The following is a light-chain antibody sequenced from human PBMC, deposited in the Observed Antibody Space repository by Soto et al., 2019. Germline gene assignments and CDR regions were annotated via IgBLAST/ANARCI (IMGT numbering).Light chain of an antibody. V-gene: IGKV3-15*01. CDR3: QQYNNWPLT. CDR1: QSVSSN. CDR2: GAS. Sequence: EIALTQATSTLSVSPGETSTRSCRASQSVSSNLAWYQQKPGQAPRLLIYGASTRATGIPARFSGSGSGTEFTLTISSLQSEDFAVYYCQQYNNWPLTFGQGTKVDIK. J-gene: IGKJ1*01.